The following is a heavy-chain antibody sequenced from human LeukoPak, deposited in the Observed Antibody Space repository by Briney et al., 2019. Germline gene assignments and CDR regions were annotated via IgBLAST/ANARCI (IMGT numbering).Heavy chain of an antibody. CDR2: INPNSGGT. D-gene: IGHD6-13*01. J-gene: IGHJ5*02. CDR3: ARVIAAINWFDP. V-gene: IGHV1-2*02. Sequence: GASVKVSCKASGYAFTGYYMHWVRQAPGQGLEWMGWINPNSGGTNYAQKFQGRVTMTRDTSISTAYMELSRLRSDDTAVYYCARVIAAINWFDPWGQGTLVTVSS. CDR1: GYAFTGYY.